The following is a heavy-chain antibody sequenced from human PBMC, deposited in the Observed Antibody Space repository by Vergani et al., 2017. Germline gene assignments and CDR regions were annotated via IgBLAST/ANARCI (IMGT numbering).Heavy chain of an antibody. CDR1: GYTFTGYY. V-gene: IGHV1-2*02. CDR2: INPNSGGT. D-gene: IGHD1-26*01. CDR3: ARDLVVGATYYYDGMDV. J-gene: IGHJ6*02. Sequence: QVQLVQSGAEVKKPGASVKVSCKASGYTFTGYYMHWVRQAPGQGLEWMGWINPNSGGTNYSQKFQGRVTMTRDTSISTAYMELSRLRSDDTAVYYCARDLVVGATYYYDGMDVGGQGTTVTVSS.